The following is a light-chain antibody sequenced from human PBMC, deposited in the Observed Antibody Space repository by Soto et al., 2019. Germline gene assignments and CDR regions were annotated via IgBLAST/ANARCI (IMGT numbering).Light chain of an antibody. CDR3: QQYGSSGT. J-gene: IGKJ1*01. Sequence: EIVFTQSPGTPSLSPGERATLSRRASQSVSNNYLDWYQQKPGQAPRLLIYGASNRATGIPDRFSGSGSGTDFTLTISRLEPEDFAVYYCQQYGSSGTFGQGTKVDIK. CDR2: GAS. CDR1: QSVSNNY. V-gene: IGKV3-20*01.